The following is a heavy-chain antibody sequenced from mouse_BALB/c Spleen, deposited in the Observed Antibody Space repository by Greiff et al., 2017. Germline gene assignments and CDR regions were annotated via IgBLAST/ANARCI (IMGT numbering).Heavy chain of an antibody. CDR1: GDSITSGY. D-gene: IGHD1-1*01. CDR3: ARYNYYGSRGDFDY. V-gene: IGHV3-8*02. J-gene: IGHJ2*01. CDR2: ISYSGST. Sequence: EVQLQESGPSLVKPSQTLSLTCSVTGDSITSGYWNWIRKFPGNKLEYMGYISYSGSTYYNPSLKSRISITRDTSKNQYYLQLNSVTTEDTATYYCARYNYYGSRGDFDYWGQGTTLTVSS.